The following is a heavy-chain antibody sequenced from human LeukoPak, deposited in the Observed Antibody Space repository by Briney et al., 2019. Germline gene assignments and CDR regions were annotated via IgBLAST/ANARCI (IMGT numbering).Heavy chain of an antibody. J-gene: IGHJ6*02. CDR2: ISYDGSNK. CDR3: AKEAVVVAATGRGMDV. V-gene: IGHV3-30-3*01. Sequence: PGRSLRLSCAASGFTFSSYAMHWVRQAPGKGLEWVAVISYDGSNKYYADSVKGRFTISRDNSKNTLYLQMNSLRAEDTAVYYCAKEAVVVAATGRGMDVWGQGTTVTVSS. CDR1: GFTFSSYA. D-gene: IGHD2-15*01.